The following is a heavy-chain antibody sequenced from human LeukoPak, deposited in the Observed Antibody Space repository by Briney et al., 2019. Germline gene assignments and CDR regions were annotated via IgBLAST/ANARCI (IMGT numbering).Heavy chain of an antibody. CDR1: GFSLSTSGMR. CDR3: ARVRCGGDCYPDY. CDR2: IDWDDDK. D-gene: IGHD2-21*02. Sequence: SGPALVKPTQTLTLACTFSGFSLSTSGMRVSWIRQPTGKALEWLARIDWDDDKFYSTSLKTRLTISKDTSKNQVVLTMTNMDPVDTATYYCARVRCGGDCYPDYWGQGTLVTVSS. V-gene: IGHV2-70*04. J-gene: IGHJ4*02.